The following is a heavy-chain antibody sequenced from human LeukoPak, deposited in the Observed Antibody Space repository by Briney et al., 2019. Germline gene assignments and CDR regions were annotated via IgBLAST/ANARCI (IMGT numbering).Heavy chain of an antibody. CDR1: GGSFGGYY. J-gene: IGHJ5*02. CDR2: INHSGST. D-gene: IGHD5-18*01. Sequence: SETLSLTCAVYGGSFGGYYCSWVRQPPGKGLEWIGEINHSGSTNYNPSLKSRVTISVDTSKNQFSLKMSSVTAADTAVYYCAAGGYSYAPRSYYWCDPCGQGTLVTASS. V-gene: IGHV4-34*01. CDR3: AAGGYSYAPRSYYWCDP.